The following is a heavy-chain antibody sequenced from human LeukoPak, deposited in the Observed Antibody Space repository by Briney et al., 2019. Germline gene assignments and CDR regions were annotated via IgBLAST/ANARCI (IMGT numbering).Heavy chain of an antibody. Sequence: GGSLSLSCAASGFTFSSYAMSWVRQAPGKGLEWVSFTSSTGDNIYYADSVKGRFTISRDNAKNSLYLQMNSLREEDTAVYYCGGEFSSSPASMDVWGQGASVTVSS. J-gene: IGHJ6*02. CDR2: TSSTGDNI. V-gene: IGHV3-21*04. CDR3: GGEFSSSPASMDV. D-gene: IGHD6-13*01. CDR1: GFTFSSYA.